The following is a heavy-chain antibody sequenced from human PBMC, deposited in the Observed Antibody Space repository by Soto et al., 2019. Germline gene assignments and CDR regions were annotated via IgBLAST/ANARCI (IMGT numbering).Heavy chain of an antibody. CDR2: IYYSGST. V-gene: IGHV4-61*08. Sequence: PSETLSRTCTVSGGSISSGGYYWSWIRQHPGKGLEWIGYIYYSGSTNYNPSLKSRVTISVDTSKNQFSLKLSSVTAADTAVYYCARGPMVTTGLVDAFDIWGQGTMVTVS. CDR3: ARGPMVTTGLVDAFDI. D-gene: IGHD4-17*01. J-gene: IGHJ3*02. CDR1: GGSISSGGYY.